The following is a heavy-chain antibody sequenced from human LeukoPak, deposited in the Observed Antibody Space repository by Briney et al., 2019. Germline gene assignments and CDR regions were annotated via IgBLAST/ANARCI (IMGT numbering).Heavy chain of an antibody. Sequence: PGGSLRLSCAASGFTFSSYGMSWVRQAPGKGLEWVANIKQDGSEKYYVDSVKGRFTISRDNAKNSLYLQMDSLRAEDTAVYYCARVYKQDSSSYRWNDHWGQGTLVTVSS. D-gene: IGHD3-22*01. CDR2: IKQDGSEK. CDR3: ARVYKQDSSSYRWNDH. V-gene: IGHV3-7*01. J-gene: IGHJ4*02. CDR1: GFTFSSYG.